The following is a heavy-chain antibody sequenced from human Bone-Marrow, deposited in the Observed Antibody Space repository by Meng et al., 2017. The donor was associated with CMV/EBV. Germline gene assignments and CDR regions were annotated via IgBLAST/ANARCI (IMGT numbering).Heavy chain of an antibody. J-gene: IGHJ5*02. CDR1: GGSNSSSSYY. D-gene: IGHD3-10*01. CDR2: IYYSGST. Sequence: GSLRLSCTVSGGSNSSSSYYWGWIRQPPGKGLEWIGSIYYSGSTYYNPSLKSRVTISVDTSKNQFSLKLSSVTAADTAVYYCARDRARRGWFDPWGQGTLVTVSS. V-gene: IGHV4-39*07. CDR3: ARDRARRGWFDP.